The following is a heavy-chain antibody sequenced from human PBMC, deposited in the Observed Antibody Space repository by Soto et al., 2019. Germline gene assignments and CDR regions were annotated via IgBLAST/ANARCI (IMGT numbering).Heavy chain of an antibody. CDR2: IKQDGSEK. Sequence: GGSLRLSCSASGFTFSSYWMSWVRQAPGKGLEWVANIKQDGSEKYYVDSVKGRFTISRDNAKNSLYLQMNSLRAEDTAVYYCARDQPPFVFWSGPNFAYGGQGTLVTVSS. V-gene: IGHV3-7*01. J-gene: IGHJ4*02. CDR3: ARDQPPFVFWSGPNFAY. D-gene: IGHD3-3*01. CDR1: GFTFSSYW.